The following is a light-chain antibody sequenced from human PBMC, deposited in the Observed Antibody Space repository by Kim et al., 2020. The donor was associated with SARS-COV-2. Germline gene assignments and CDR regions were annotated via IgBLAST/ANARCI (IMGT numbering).Light chain of an antibody. CDR1: KLGNKY. CDR2: QDN. V-gene: IGLV3-1*01. J-gene: IGLJ2*01. CDR3: QAWDSSTVG. Sequence: SYELTQPPSVSVSPGQTASITCSGDKLGNKYACWYQQKPGQSPVLVIYQDNKRPSGIPERFSGSNSGNTATLPISGTQAMAEADYYCQAWDSSTVGFGGG.